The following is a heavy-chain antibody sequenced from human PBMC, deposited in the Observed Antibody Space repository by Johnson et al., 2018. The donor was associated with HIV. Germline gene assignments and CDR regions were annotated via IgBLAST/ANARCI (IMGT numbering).Heavy chain of an antibody. V-gene: IGHV3-30*03. CDR3: GLLGLRWTM. Sequence: VQLVESGGGLIQPGGSLRLSCAASDFTVSGNYMSWVRQAPGKGLEWVAVISYDGSNKYYADSVKGRFTISRDNSKNTLYLQMHSLRGDDTGHNVRGLLGLRWTMWG. J-gene: IGHJ1*01. CDR1: DFTVSGNY. CDR2: ISYDGSNK. D-gene: IGHD3-10*02.